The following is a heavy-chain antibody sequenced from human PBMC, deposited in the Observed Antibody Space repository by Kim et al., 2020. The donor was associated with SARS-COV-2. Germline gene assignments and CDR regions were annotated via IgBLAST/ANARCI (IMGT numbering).Heavy chain of an antibody. CDR1: GGSISSYY. D-gene: IGHD2-2*01. J-gene: IGHJ4*02. CDR3: ARVGGSSTRGGVDY. Sequence: SETLSLTCTVSGGSISSYYWSWIRQPPGKGLEWIGYIYYSGSTNYNPSLKSRVTISVDTSKNQFSLKLSSVTAADTAVYYCARVGGSSTRGGVDYWGQGTLVTVSS. CDR2: IYYSGST. V-gene: IGHV4-59*13.